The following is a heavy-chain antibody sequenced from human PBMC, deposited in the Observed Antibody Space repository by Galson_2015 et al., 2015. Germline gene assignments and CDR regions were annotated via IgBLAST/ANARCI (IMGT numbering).Heavy chain of an antibody. J-gene: IGHJ4*01. CDR1: GFTFSSYD. V-gene: IGHV3-48*02. Sequence: SLRLSCAASGFTFSSYDMNWVRQAPGTGLEWVSYISTISSSIYYADSVKGRFTISRDNDKNSLYLQMNSLRDEDTAVYYCARDFYASGWDFDYWGHGTLVTVSS. CDR2: ISTISSSI. CDR3: ARDFYASGWDFDY. D-gene: IGHD2/OR15-2a*01.